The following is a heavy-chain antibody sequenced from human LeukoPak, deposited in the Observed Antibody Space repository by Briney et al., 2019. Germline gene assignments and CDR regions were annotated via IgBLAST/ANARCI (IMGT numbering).Heavy chain of an antibody. CDR2: ISAYNGNT. CDR1: GYTFTSYG. Sequence: GASVKVSCKASGYTFTSYGISWLRQAPGQGLEWMGWISAYNGNTNYAQKLQGRVTMTTDTSTSTAYMELRSLRSDDTAVYYCALRGGGYSYCRYLYYFDYWGQGTLVTVSS. D-gene: IGHD5-18*01. CDR3: ALRGGGYSYCRYLYYFDY. J-gene: IGHJ4*02. V-gene: IGHV1-18*01.